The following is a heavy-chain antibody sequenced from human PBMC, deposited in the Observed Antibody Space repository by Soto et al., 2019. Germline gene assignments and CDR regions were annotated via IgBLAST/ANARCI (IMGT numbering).Heavy chain of an antibody. D-gene: IGHD4-17*01. CDR1: GGSISSYY. CDR3: AKDRYGDYGGIDY. J-gene: IGHJ4*02. V-gene: IGHV4-59*01. CDR2: IYYSGST. Sequence: SETLSLTCTVSGGSISSYYWSWIRQPPGKGLEWIGYIYYSGSTNYNPSLKSRVTISVDTSKNQFSLKLSSVTAADTAVYYCAKDRYGDYGGIDYWGQGTMVTSPQ.